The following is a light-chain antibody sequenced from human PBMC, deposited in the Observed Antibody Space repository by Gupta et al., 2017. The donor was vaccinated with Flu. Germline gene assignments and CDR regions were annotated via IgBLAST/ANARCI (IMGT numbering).Light chain of an antibody. CDR2: DNT. Sequence: SYVLTQPPSVSVAPGQTASILCGGHDLGRKTVHWYQRKPGQAPVLVVYDNTDRPSGSHERFSCSNSDNTATLTISGVEVGDEADCYCQVWDISSDLVMFGGGTKLTVL. J-gene: IGLJ3*02. CDR3: QVWDISSDLVM. V-gene: IGLV3-21*02. CDR1: DLGRKT.